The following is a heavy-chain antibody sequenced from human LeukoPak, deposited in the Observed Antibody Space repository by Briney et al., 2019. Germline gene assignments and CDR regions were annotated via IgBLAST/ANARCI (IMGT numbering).Heavy chain of an antibody. CDR3: ARVYGRYCSSTSCYGDYYYYMDV. CDR1: GFTFSSYW. V-gene: IGHV3-7*01. CDR2: IKQDGSEK. D-gene: IGHD2-2*01. Sequence: PGGSLRLSCAASGFTFSSYWMSWVRQAPGKGLEWVANIKQDGSEKYYVDSVKGRFTISRDNAKNSLYLQMNSLRAEDTAVYYCARVYGRYCSSTSCYGDYYYYMDVWGKGTTVTASS. J-gene: IGHJ6*03.